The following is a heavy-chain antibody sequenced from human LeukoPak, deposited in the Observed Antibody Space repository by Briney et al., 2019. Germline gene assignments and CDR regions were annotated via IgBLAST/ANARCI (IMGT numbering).Heavy chain of an antibody. J-gene: IGHJ4*02. V-gene: IGHV3-21*01. CDR3: ARGFGSGTHCDY. CDR1: GFIFSTYT. CDR2: ITRSSAYI. Sequence: GGSLRLSCAGSGFIFSTYTMNWVRQAPGKGLEWVSTITRSSAYIYYADSVKGRFTISRDNAKNSLYLQMDSLRGEDTAVYYCARGFGSGTHCDYWGQGNLVTVSS. D-gene: IGHD3-10*01.